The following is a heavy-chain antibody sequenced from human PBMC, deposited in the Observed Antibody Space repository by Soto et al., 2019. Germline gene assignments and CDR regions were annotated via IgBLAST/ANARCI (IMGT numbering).Heavy chain of an antibody. CDR2: ISYDGSNK. CDR3: AKDRDWNYYYGMDV. CDR1: GFTFSSYG. D-gene: IGHD2-21*02. J-gene: IGHJ6*02. V-gene: IGHV3-30*18. Sequence: PGGSLRLSCAASGFTFSSYGMHWVRQAPGKGLEWVAVISYDGSNKYYADSVKGRFTISRDNSKNTLYLQMNSLRAEDTAVYYCAKDRDWNYYYGMDVWGQGTTVTVSS.